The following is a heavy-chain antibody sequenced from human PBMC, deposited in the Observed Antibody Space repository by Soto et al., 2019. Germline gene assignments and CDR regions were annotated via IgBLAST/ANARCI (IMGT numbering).Heavy chain of an antibody. CDR3: ARGDYASYYYGMDV. D-gene: IGHD4-17*01. CDR2: IYYGEST. CDR1: GFSISSGGYY. J-gene: IGHJ6*02. V-gene: IGHV4-31*03. Sequence: QVQLQESGPGLVKPSQTLYLTCTVSGFSISSGGYYWGWIRPHPGSGLECSGYIYYGESTYYNPSLKSRVAISVHTSNNQFSLKLSSVTAADTAVYYCARGDYASYYYGMDVWGQGTTVTVSS.